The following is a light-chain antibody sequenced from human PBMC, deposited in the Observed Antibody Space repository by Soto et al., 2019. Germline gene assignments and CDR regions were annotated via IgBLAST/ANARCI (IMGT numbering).Light chain of an antibody. Sequence: DIQMTQSPSTLSASVGDRVTITCRASQSISSWLAWYQQKPGKAPKLLIYKASSLESGVPSRFSSSGSGTEFTLTISSLQPDDSATYYCQQYDVYSTFGQGTKVDI. V-gene: IGKV1-5*03. CDR2: KAS. CDR1: QSISSW. J-gene: IGKJ1*01. CDR3: QQYDVYST.